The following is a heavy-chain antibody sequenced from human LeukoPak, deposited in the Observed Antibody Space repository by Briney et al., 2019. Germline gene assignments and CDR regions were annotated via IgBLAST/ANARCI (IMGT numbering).Heavy chain of an antibody. D-gene: IGHD1-26*01. V-gene: IGHV3-7*01. CDR2: IKQDGSEK. CDR1: GFTFSTYW. Sequence: GGSLRLSCAASGFTFSTYWMTWIRQAPGKGLEWVANIKQDGSEKYYVDSVKGRFTISTDNAKNPLFLQMNSLRAEDTAVYYCARGRYTGSYFNWGQGTLVTVSS. J-gene: IGHJ4*02. CDR3: ARGRYTGSYFN.